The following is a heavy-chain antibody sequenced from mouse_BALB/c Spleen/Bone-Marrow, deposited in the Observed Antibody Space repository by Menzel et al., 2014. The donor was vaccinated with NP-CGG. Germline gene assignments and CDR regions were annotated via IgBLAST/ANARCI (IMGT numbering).Heavy chain of an antibody. Sequence: VQLVESGPGLVSPSQSLSITCTVSGFSLAGYGVNWVRQPPGKGLEWLGMIWGDGSTDYNSALKSRLSISKDNSKSQVFLKMNSLQTDDTARYYCASSTMITTGFAYWGQGTLVTVSA. CDR2: IWGDGST. CDR3: ASSTMITTGFAY. CDR1: GFSLAGYG. J-gene: IGHJ3*01. V-gene: IGHV2-6-7*01. D-gene: IGHD2-4*01.